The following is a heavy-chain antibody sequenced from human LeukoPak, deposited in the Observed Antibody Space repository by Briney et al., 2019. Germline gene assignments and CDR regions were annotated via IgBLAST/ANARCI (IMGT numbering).Heavy chain of an antibody. CDR1: GFTFSSYD. CDR3: AKTGYYYDSSGYYADY. CDR2: ISYDGSNK. J-gene: IGHJ4*02. D-gene: IGHD3-22*01. Sequence: GGSLRLSCAASGFTFSSYDMHWVRQAPGKGLEWVAVISYDGSNKYYADSVKGRFTISRDNSKNTLYLQMNSLRAEDTAVYYCAKTGYYYDSSGYYADYWGQGTLVTVSS. V-gene: IGHV3-30*18.